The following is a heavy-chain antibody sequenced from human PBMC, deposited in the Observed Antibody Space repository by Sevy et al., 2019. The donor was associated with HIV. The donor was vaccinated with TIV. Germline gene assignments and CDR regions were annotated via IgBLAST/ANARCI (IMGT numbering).Heavy chain of an antibody. CDR2: ISSDGINH. Sequence: GGSLRLSCSAFGFNFQTFGMHWVRQAPGKGPEWLAVISSDGINHNYAASVKGRFTIYRDNSKNMLYLQMNSLRAEDTAVYYCAKDFTGYNGMDVWGQGTMVTVSS. J-gene: IGHJ6*02. CDR3: AKDFTGYNGMDV. CDR1: GFNFQTFG. V-gene: IGHV3-30*18. D-gene: IGHD3-9*01.